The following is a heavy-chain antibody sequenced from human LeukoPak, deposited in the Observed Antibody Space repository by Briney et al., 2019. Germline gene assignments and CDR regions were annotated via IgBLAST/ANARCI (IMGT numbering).Heavy chain of an antibody. CDR3: AREGSDSSGYYPRAFDY. Sequence: GGSLRLSCAASGFTFSSYGMHWVCQAPGKGLEWVAVIWYDGSNKYYADSVKGRFTISRDNSKSTLYLQMNSLRAEDTAVYYCAREGSDSSGYYPRAFDYWGQGTLVTVSS. D-gene: IGHD3-22*01. J-gene: IGHJ4*02. CDR1: GFTFSSYG. CDR2: IWYDGSNK. V-gene: IGHV3-33*01.